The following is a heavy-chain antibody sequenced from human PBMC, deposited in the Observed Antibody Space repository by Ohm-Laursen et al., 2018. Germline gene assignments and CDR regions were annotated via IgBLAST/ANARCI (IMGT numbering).Heavy chain of an antibody. CDR1: GYTITDYY. D-gene: IGHD3-10*01. CDR2: INPSGGST. Sequence: SSVKVSCKASGYTITDYYIHWVRQAPGQGLEWMGIINPSGGSTIYAQKFQGRVTMTRDTSTSTVYMELSSLRSEDTAVYYCARALRRGHFDYWGQGTLVTVSS. J-gene: IGHJ4*02. CDR3: ARALRRGHFDY. V-gene: IGHV1-46*01.